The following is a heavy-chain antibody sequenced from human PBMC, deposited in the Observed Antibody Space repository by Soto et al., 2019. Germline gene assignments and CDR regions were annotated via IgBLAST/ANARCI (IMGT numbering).Heavy chain of an antibody. V-gene: IGHV1-3*01. CDR3: ARDRKYCSGGSCYSRAFDI. CDR2: INAGNGNT. D-gene: IGHD2-15*01. Sequence: ASVKVSCKASGYTFTSYAMHWVRQAPGQRLEWMGWINAGNGNTKYSQKFQGRVTITRDTSASTAYMELSSLRSEDTAVYYCARDRKYCSGGSCYSRAFDIRAQGTIVTVSS. J-gene: IGHJ3*02. CDR1: GYTFTSYA.